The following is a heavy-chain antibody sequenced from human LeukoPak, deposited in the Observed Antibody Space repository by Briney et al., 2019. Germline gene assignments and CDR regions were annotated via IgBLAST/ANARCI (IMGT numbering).Heavy chain of an antibody. D-gene: IGHD2-2*01. Sequence: SETLSLTCTVSGGSISNYYWSWIRQPAGKGLEWIGRIYTSGSTNYNPSLKSRVTMSVDTSKNQFSLKLSSVTAADTAVYYCARVIVVVPAATDYYMDVWGKETTVTISS. CDR2: IYTSGST. V-gene: IGHV4-4*07. CDR1: GGSISNYY. CDR3: ARVIVVVPAATDYYMDV. J-gene: IGHJ6*03.